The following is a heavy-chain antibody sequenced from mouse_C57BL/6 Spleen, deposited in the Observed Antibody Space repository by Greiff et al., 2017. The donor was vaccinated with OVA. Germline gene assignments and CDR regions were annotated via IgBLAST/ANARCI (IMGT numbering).Heavy chain of an antibody. D-gene: IGHD1-3*01. CDR2: INPYNGGT. CDR3: ARCPSGAAWFAY. J-gene: IGHJ3*01. CDR1: GYTFTDYY. V-gene: IGHV1-19*01. Sequence: VQLQQSGPVLVKPGASVKMSCKASGYTFTDYYMNWVKQSHGKSLEWIGVINPYNGGTSYNQKFKGKATLTVDKSSSTAYMELNSLTSEDSAVYYCARCPSGAAWFAYWGQGTLVTVSA.